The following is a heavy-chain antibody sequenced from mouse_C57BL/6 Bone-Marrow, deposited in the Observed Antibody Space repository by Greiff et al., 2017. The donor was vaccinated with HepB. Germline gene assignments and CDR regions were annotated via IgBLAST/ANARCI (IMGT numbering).Heavy chain of an antibody. CDR2: IRNKANGYTT. CDR3: ARGVDYFDY. Sequence: EVQVVESGGGLVQPGGSLSLSCAASGFTFTDYYMSWVRQPPGKALEWLGFIRNKANGYTTEYSASVKGRFTISRDNSQSILYLQMNALRAEDSATYYCARGVDYFDYWGQGTTLTVSS. D-gene: IGHD1-1*02. J-gene: IGHJ2*01. V-gene: IGHV7-3*01. CDR1: GFTFTDYY.